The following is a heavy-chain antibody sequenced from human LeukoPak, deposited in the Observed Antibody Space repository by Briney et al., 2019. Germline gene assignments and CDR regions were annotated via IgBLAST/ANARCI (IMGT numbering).Heavy chain of an antibody. V-gene: IGHV3-30*18. CDR1: GFTFSSYG. CDR3: AKVQLERRELLPNFDS. D-gene: IGHD1-1*01. J-gene: IGHJ4*02. CDR2: MSYNGQIT. Sequence: GRTLRLSCAVSGFTFSSYGMHWVRQAPGKGLEWVAVMSYNGQITYYADSVKGRFTISRDHSQNMLYQQMNSLRVDDTSVYYCAKVQLERRELLPNFDSWGQGTLVTVSS.